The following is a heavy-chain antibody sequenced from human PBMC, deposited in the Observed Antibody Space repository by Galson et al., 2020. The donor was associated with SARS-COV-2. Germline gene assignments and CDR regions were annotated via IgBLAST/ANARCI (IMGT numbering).Heavy chain of an antibody. V-gene: IGHV3-30*02. J-gene: IGHJ4*02. CDR2: IRFDGSNK. CDR3: ARTLSGWSLLGH. Sequence: GGSLRLSSAASGFTSSSIGMYWVRQPQGKGLEVVAFIRFDGSNKNYGDSVKGRFNISRDNSKNTLYLQTHSLRVENTAVYYWARTLSGWSLLGHWSPGTLVTGSS. CDR1: GFTSSSIG. D-gene: IGHD6-13*01.